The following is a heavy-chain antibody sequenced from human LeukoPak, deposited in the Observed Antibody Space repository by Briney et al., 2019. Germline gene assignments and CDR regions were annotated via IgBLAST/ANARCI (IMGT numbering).Heavy chain of an antibody. CDR3: AKGIKASGTYYHFDY. J-gene: IGHJ4*02. CDR1: GFTFSSYA. Sequence: GGSLRLSCAASGFTFSSYAMSWVRQAPGKGLEWVSALSGSGATTYYADSVEGRFTISRDNSKNTLYLQVNSLRAEDTAVYYCAKGIKASGTYYHFDYWGQGTLVTVSS. D-gene: IGHD3-10*01. CDR2: LSGSGATT. V-gene: IGHV3-23*01.